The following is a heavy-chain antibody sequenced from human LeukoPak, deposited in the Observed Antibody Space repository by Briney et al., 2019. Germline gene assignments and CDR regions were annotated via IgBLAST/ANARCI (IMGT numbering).Heavy chain of an antibody. J-gene: IGHJ6*02. V-gene: IGHV1-69*13. CDR2: IITIFGTA. Sequence: SVKVSCKASGGTLSTYAISWVRQAPGQGLEWMAGIITIFGTANYAQNIQGKVTITADESTRTAYMELSSLRSEDTAVYYCARGVRGDTAMVDYYYGMDVWGQGTTVTVSS. CDR3: ARGVRGDTAMVDYYYGMDV. CDR1: GGTLSTYA. D-gene: IGHD5-18*01.